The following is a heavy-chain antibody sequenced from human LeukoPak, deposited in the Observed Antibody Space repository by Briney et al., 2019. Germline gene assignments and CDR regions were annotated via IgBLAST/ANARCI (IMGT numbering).Heavy chain of an antibody. CDR3: ARARDCSSTSCYAFDY. CDR2: ISSSSGYI. V-gene: IGHV3-21*01. Sequence: GGSLSLSCAASVFTFSSYTTNWVHLAPGAGLEWVSAISSSSGYIYYADSVKGRFTISRDNAKNSLYLQMNSLRAEDTAVYYCARARDCSSTSCYAFDYWGQGTLVTVSS. D-gene: IGHD2-2*01. CDR1: VFTFSSYT. J-gene: IGHJ4*02.